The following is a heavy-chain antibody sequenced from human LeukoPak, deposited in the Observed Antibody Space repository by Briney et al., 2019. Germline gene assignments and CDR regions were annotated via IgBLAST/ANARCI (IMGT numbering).Heavy chain of an antibody. CDR1: GYSISSGYY. CDR2: IYHSGST. J-gene: IGHJ3*02. D-gene: IGHD6-13*01. V-gene: IGHV4-38-2*02. Sequence: PSETLSLTCTVSGYSISSGYYWGWIRQPPGKGLEWIGSIYHSGSTYYNPSLKSRVTISVDTSKNQFSLKLSSVTAADTAVYYCARIDSSSWYLRGAFDIWGQGTMVTVSS. CDR3: ARIDSSSWYLRGAFDI.